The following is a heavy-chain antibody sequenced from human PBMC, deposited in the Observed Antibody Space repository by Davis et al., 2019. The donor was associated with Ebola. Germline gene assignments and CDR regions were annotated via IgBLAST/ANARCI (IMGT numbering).Heavy chain of an antibody. D-gene: IGHD3-9*01. J-gene: IGHJ6*02. V-gene: IGHV1-3*01. Sequence: ASVKVSYKASGYTFTSYAMHWVRQAPGQRLEWMGWINAGNGNTNYAQKLQGRVTMTTDTSTSTAYMELRSLRSDDTAVYYCARDSHDILTGSPNGMDVWGQGTTVTVSS. CDR3: ARDSHDILTGSPNGMDV. CDR1: GYTFTSYA. CDR2: INAGNGNT.